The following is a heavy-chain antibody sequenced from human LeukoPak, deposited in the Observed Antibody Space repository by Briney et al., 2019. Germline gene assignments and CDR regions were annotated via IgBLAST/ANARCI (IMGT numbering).Heavy chain of an antibody. CDR3: AREPAVRGVIGRRFDP. CDR2: IYQSGST. V-gene: IGHV4-38-2*02. Sequence: SETLSLTCAVSGYSISSGYYWGWIRQPPGKGLEWIGSIYQSGSTYYNPSLKSRVTISVDTSKNQFSLKLSSVTAADTAVYYCAREPAVRGVIGRRFDPWGQGTLVTVSS. D-gene: IGHD3-10*01. J-gene: IGHJ5*02. CDR1: GYSISSGYY.